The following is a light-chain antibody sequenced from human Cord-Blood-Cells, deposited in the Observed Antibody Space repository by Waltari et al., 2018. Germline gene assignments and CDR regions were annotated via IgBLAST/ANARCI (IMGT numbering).Light chain of an antibody. J-gene: IGLJ2*01. CDR2: EGS. CDR3: CSYAGSSTLVV. V-gene: IGLV2-23*01. Sequence: QSALTQPASVSGSPGQSITIPCTGTSSDVGSYNLVSWYQQHPGKAPELMIYEGSKRPSGVSNRFSGSKSGNTASLTISGLQAEDEADYYCCSYAGSSTLVVFGGGTKLTVL. CDR1: SSDVGSYNL.